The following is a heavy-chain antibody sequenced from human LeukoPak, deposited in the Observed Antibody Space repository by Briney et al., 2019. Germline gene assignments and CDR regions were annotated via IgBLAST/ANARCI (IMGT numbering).Heavy chain of an antibody. Sequence: SETLSLTRTVSGGSISSTYYYWGWIRQPPGKGLEWIGTIYYSGSTYYNPSLKSRVTISVDTSKNHFSLKLSSVTAADTAVYYCARGHYFASGNYYRGWFDPWGQGSLVTVSS. CDR2: IYYSGST. CDR3: ARGHYFASGNYYRGWFDP. D-gene: IGHD3-10*01. CDR1: GGSISSTYYY. V-gene: IGHV4-39*02. J-gene: IGHJ5*02.